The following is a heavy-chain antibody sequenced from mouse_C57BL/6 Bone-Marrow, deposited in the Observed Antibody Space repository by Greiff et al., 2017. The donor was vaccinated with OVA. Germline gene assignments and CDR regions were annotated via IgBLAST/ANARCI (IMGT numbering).Heavy chain of an antibody. Sequence: VQLQQSGPEMVKPGASVKISCKASGYTFTDYYMNWVKQSHGKSLEWIGDINPNNGGTSYNLKFKGKATLTVDKSSSTTYMELRSLTSEDSAVDYCARDYYGSSWYFDVWGTGTTVTVSS. CDR2: INPNNGGT. J-gene: IGHJ1*03. CDR3: ARDYYGSSWYFDV. V-gene: IGHV1-26*01. D-gene: IGHD1-1*01. CDR1: GYTFTDYY.